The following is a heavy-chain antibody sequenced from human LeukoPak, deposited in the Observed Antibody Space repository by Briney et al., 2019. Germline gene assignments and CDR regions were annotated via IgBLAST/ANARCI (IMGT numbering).Heavy chain of an antibody. CDR1: DDSIYTNKW. CDR3: ASHMAVPGTRGFDD. D-gene: IGHD6-19*01. J-gene: IGHJ4*02. Sequence: SETLSLTCAVFDDSIYTNKWWSWVRQPPGKELEWIGEVSQTGTTYYDPSLTGRITISVDRSRNQFSLTLRSATAADTGVYYCASHMAVPGTRGFDDWGQGIPVTVSS. CDR2: VSQTGTT. V-gene: IGHV4-4*02.